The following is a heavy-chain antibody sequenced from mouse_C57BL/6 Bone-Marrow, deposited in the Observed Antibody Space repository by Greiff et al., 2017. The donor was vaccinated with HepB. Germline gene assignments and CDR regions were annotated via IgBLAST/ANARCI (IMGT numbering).Heavy chain of an antibody. V-gene: IGHV1-7*01. CDR3: ATYSNYCDWYFDV. Sequence: QVQLKESGAELAKPGASVKLSCKASGYTFTSYWMHWVKQRPGQGLEWIGYINPSSGYTKYNQKFKDKATLTADTSSSTAYMQLSSLTYEDSAVYYCATYSNYCDWYFDVWGTGTTVTVSS. J-gene: IGHJ1*03. CDR1: GYTFTSYW. D-gene: IGHD2-5*01. CDR2: INPSSGYT.